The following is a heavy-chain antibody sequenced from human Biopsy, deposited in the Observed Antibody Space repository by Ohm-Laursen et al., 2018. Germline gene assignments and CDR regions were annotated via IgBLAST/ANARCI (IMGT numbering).Heavy chain of an antibody. CDR1: GFTFSTYS. J-gene: IGHJ6*02. D-gene: IGHD6-6*01. Sequence: SLRLSCSASGFTFSTYSMNWVRQAPGEGLEWVSSISSRSVYIYHADSVKGRFTISRDNAKNSLYLQLNSLRAEDTAVYYCARDSRRTAREGGMDVWGQGTTVTVSS. CDR2: ISSRSVYI. V-gene: IGHV3-21*01. CDR3: ARDSRRTAREGGMDV.